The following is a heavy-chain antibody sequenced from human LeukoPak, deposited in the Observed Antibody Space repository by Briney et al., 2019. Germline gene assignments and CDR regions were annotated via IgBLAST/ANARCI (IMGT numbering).Heavy chain of an antibody. J-gene: IGHJ5*02. CDR2: IYHSGST. D-gene: IGHD3-10*01. CDR1: GYSISSGYD. CDR3: ATNRGYYYGSGSYNWFDP. Sequence: PSETLSFTCAVSGYSISSGYDWGWIRQPPGKGLEWIGSIYHSGSTYYNPSLKSRVTISVDTSKNQFSLKLSSVTAADTAVYYCATNRGYYYGSGSYNWFDPWGQGTLVTVSS. V-gene: IGHV4-38-2*01.